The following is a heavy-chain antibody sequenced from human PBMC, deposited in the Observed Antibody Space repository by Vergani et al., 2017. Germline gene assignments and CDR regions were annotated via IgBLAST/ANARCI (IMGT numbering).Heavy chain of an antibody. CDR3: SRGRGYSFGYSDY. Sequence: EVQLLESGGGLVQPGGSLRLSCAASGFSFGDYAMTWVRQAPGKGLEWVAFIRNKAYVGTTEYAASVKGRFTISRDDSKRLAYLQLSGLKTEDTAVYFCSRGRGYSFGYSDYWGQGTLVTVSS. J-gene: IGHJ4*02. D-gene: IGHD5-18*01. CDR2: IRNKAYVGTT. CDR1: GFSFGDYA. V-gene: IGHV3-49*04.